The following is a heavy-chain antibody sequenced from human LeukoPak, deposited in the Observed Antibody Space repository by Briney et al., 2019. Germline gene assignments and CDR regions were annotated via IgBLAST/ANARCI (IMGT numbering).Heavy chain of an antibody. CDR3: ASQGGLLWFGELSGGMDV. J-gene: IGHJ6*02. Sequence: GKSLRLSCAASGFTFSGYPIHWVRQAPGKGLEWVAFISYDGSNKYYADSVKGRFTISRDNSKNTLYLQMNSLRAEDTAVYYCASQGGLLWFGELSGGMDVWGQGTTVTVSS. CDR2: ISYDGSNK. D-gene: IGHD3-10*01. CDR1: GFTFSGYP. V-gene: IGHV3-30-3*01.